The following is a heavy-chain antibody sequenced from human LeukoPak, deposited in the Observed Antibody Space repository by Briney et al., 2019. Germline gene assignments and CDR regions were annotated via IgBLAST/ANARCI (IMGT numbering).Heavy chain of an antibody. CDR1: GGSISSGGYY. CDR3: ARGSLVVISTDAFDI. V-gene: IGHV4-31*03. J-gene: IGHJ3*02. CDR2: IYHSGST. D-gene: IGHD3-22*01. Sequence: PSQTLSLTCTVSGGSISSGGYYWSWIRQHPGKGLEWIGYIYHSGSTYYNPSLKSRVTISVDTSKNQFSLKLSSVTAADTAVYYCARGSLVVISTDAFDIWGQGTTVTVSS.